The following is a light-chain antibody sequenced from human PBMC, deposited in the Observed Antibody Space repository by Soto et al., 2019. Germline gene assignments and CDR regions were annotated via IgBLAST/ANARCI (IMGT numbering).Light chain of an antibody. J-gene: IGKJ2*01. CDR3: QPSYSAPYN. Sequence: DIHMTQSPSSLSASVGDGVTITCRASQSIGRYLNWYQQRPGRTPSLLIYGASILQSGVPSRFSCSVSGTDFTLTITSLQPEDFGTYYCQPSYSAPYNLGQGTKLNIK. CDR1: QSIGRY. V-gene: IGKV1-39*01. CDR2: GAS.